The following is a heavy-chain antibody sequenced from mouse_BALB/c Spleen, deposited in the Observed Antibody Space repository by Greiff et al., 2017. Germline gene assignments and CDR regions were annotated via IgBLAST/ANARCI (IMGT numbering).Heavy chain of an antibody. V-gene: IGHV5-6-4*01. CDR3: TRDEDDGYFLWFAY. CDR2: ISSGGSYT. J-gene: IGHJ3*01. Sequence: EVKLMESGGGLVKPGGSLKLSCAASGFTFSSYTMSWVRQTPEKRLEWVATISSGGSYTYYPDSVKGRFTISRDNAKNTLYLQMSSLKSEDTAMYYCTRDEDDGYFLWFAYWGQGTLVTVSA. D-gene: IGHD2-3*01. CDR1: GFTFSSYT.